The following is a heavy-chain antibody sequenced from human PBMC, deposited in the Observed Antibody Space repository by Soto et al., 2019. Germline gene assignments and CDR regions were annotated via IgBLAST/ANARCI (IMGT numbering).Heavy chain of an antibody. J-gene: IGHJ4*02. D-gene: IGHD7-27*01. V-gene: IGHV1-3*01. Sequence: QVQLVQSGAEVKKPGSSVKVSCKASGGTFSSYAISWVRQAPGQRLEWMGWINAGNGNTKYSQKFQGRVTITRDTSASAAYMELSSLRSEDTAVYYCARETGDWGSLDYWGQGTLVTVSS. CDR3: ARETGDWGSLDY. CDR1: GGTFSSYA. CDR2: INAGNGNT.